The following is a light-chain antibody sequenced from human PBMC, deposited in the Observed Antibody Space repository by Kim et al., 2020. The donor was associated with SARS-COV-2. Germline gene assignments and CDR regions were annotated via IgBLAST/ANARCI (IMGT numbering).Light chain of an antibody. J-gene: IGKJ1*01. Sequence: DIQMTQSPSTLSASVGDRVTITCRASQSISSWLAWYQQKPGKAPNLLIYDASSLESGVPSRFSGSGSGTEFTLTISSLQPDDFATYYCQQYSRYSPWTFGQGTKLEI. CDR3: QQYSRYSPWT. V-gene: IGKV1-5*01. CDR1: QSISSW. CDR2: DAS.